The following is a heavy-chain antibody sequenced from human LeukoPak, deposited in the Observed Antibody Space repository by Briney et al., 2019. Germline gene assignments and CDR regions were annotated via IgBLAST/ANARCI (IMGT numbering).Heavy chain of an antibody. CDR1: GYSFTSYG. CDR3: ARDLSKQWLATYYFDY. CDR2: ISAYNGNT. V-gene: IGHV1-18*01. Sequence: ASVKVSCKSSGYSFTSYGISWVRQAPGQGLEWMGWISAYNGNTNYAQKLQGRVTMTTDTSTSTAYMELRSLRSDDTAVYYCARDLSKQWLATYYFDYWGQGTLVTVPS. D-gene: IGHD6-19*01. J-gene: IGHJ4*02.